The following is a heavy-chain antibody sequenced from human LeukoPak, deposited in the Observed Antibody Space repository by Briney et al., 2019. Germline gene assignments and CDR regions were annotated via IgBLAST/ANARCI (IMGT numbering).Heavy chain of an antibody. CDR1: GGSVNSHY. J-gene: IGHJ4*02. Sequence: SETLSLTCSVSGGSVNSHYWIWIRQPPGKRLEWIGYIFNTGNTNYNPSLGSRVTVSVDASRDQFFLRLSSVTAADTAIYYCATRPAGTSWYGVFDYWSQGTLVTVSS. D-gene: IGHD3-10*01. CDR2: IFNTGNT. CDR3: ATRPAGTSWYGVFDY. V-gene: IGHV4-59*02.